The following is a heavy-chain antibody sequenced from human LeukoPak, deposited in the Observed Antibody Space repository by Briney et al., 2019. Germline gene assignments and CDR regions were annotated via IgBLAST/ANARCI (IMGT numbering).Heavy chain of an antibody. Sequence: GGPLRLSCVVSGFTIRIHSMNWVRQAPGKGLEWVSSISENSKDIFYVDSVKGRFTISRDNAKNSLYLQMNSLRADDTAVYYCAREFDEAFDIWGQGTMVTVSS. J-gene: IGHJ3*02. CDR3: AREFDEAFDI. V-gene: IGHV3-21*01. D-gene: IGHD3-10*01. CDR1: GFTIRIHS. CDR2: ISENSKDI.